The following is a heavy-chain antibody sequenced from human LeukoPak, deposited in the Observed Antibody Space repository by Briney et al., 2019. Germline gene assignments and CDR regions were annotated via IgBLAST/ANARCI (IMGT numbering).Heavy chain of an antibody. V-gene: IGHV3-21*01. J-gene: IGHJ6*02. CDR3: ARDLKMAPGGTYYYYGMDV. Sequence: GGSLRLSCAASGFTFSSYTMNWVRQAPGKGLEWVSSISSSSSNIYYADSVKGRFTISRDNAKNSLYLQMTSLRAEDTAVYHCARDLKMAPGGTYYYYGMDVWGQGTTVTVSS. CDR2: ISSSSSNI. CDR1: GFTFSSYT. D-gene: IGHD6-13*01.